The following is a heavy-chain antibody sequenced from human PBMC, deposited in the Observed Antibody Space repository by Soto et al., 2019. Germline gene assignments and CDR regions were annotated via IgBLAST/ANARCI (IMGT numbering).Heavy chain of an antibody. Sequence: EVQLVESGGGLVQPGRSLRLSCTASGFTFGDYAMSWFRQAPGKGLEWVGFIRSKAYGGTTEYAASVKGRFTISRDDSKSIAYLQMNSLKTEDTAVYYCTRGSFEALIRYWSSTSCSLHNWFDPWGQGTLVTVSS. V-gene: IGHV3-49*03. CDR1: GFTFGDYA. D-gene: IGHD2-2*01. J-gene: IGHJ5*02. CDR3: TRGSFEALIRYWSSTSCSLHNWFDP. CDR2: IRSKAYGGTT.